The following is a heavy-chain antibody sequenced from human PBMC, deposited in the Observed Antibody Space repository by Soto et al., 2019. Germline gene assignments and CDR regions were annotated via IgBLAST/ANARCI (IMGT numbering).Heavy chain of an antibody. V-gene: IGHV4-30-4*01. Sequence: SETLSLTCTVSGGSISSGDYYWSWIRQPPGKGLEWIGYIYHSGSTYYNPSLKSRVTISVDTSNNQFSLHLSSVTPDDTAVYYGVRLIGNRWLDSWGQGTPVTVSS. CDR1: GGSISSGDYY. CDR3: VRLIGNRWLDS. J-gene: IGHJ5*01. CDR2: IYHSGST. D-gene: IGHD2-8*01.